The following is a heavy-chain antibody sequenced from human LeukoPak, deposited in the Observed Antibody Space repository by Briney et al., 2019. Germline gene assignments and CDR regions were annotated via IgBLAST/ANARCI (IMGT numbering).Heavy chain of an antibody. Sequence: SETLSLTCTVSVGSISSYYWSWIRQPPGKGLEWIGYIYYSGSTNYNPFLKSRVTISVDTSKNQFSLKLSSVTAADTAVYYCARGGYDYVWGSYRYTLFDYWGQGTLVTVSS. CDR2: IYYSGST. CDR3: ARGGYDYVWGSYRYTLFDY. D-gene: IGHD3-16*02. J-gene: IGHJ4*02. V-gene: IGHV4-59*01. CDR1: VGSISSYY.